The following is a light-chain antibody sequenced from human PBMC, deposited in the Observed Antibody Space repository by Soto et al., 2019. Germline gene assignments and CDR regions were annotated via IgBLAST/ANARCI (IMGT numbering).Light chain of an antibody. V-gene: IGKV1-5*01. J-gene: IGKJ1*01. Sequence: DIQMTQSPSTLSVSVGDRVTITCRASQSISRWLAWYQQKPGKAPKLLIYDASSVESGVPSRFSGSGSGTXXXXXXXXXXXXXXATYYCQQYNSYSPWTFGQXTKVEIK. CDR2: DAS. CDR1: QSISRW. CDR3: QQYNSYSPWT.